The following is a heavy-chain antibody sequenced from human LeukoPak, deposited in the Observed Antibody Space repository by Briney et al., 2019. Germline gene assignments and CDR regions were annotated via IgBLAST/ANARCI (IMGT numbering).Heavy chain of an antibody. CDR3: ARDLPRGYGGNPGVFDI. D-gene: IGHD4-23*01. CDR1: GFTVSSNY. V-gene: IGHV3-66*01. J-gene: IGHJ3*02. Sequence: GGSLRLSCAASGFTVSSNYMSWVRQAPGKGLEWVSVIYSGGSTYYADSVKGRFTISRDTSKNTVYLQMNSLRAEDTAVYYCARDLPRGYGGNPGVFDIWGQGTLVTVSS. CDR2: IYSGGST.